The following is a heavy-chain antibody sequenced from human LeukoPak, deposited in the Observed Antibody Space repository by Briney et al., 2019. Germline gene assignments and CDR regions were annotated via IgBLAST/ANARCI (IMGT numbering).Heavy chain of an antibody. CDR1: GYTFTSYS. J-gene: IGHJ4*02. CDR2: ISAYNGNT. CDR3: ARDTVVVVAATAVSDY. D-gene: IGHD2-15*01. Sequence: ASVKVSCKASGYTFTSYSISWVRQAPGQGLEWMGWISAYNGNTNYAQKLQGRVTMTTDTSTSTAYMELRSLRSDGTAVYYCARDTVVVVAATAVSDYWGQGTLVTVSS. V-gene: IGHV1-18*01.